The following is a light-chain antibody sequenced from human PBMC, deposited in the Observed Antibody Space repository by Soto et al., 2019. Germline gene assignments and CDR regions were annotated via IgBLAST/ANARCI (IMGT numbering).Light chain of an antibody. V-gene: IGKV1-39*01. CDR1: QSISSY. CDR2: AAS. Sequence: DIQMTQSPSSLSASVGDRVTITCRASQSISSYLNWYQQKPGKAPKLLIYAASSLQSGVPSRFSGSGSGTDFTLTISSLQPEDFATYYCQQANSFLLITFGQGTKVDIK. J-gene: IGKJ1*01. CDR3: QQANSFLLIT.